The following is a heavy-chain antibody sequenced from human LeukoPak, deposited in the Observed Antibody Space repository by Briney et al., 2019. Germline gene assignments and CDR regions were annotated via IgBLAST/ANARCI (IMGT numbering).Heavy chain of an antibody. CDR3: AKSRYFDWLLTDDY. V-gene: IGHV3-30*18. CDR2: ISYDGSNK. D-gene: IGHD3-9*01. Sequence: GGSLRLSCAASGFTFSSYGMHWVRQAPGKGLEWVAVISYDGSNKYYADSAKGRFTISRDNSKNTLYLQMNSLRAEDTAVYYCAKSRYFDWLLTDDYWGQGTLVTVSS. CDR1: GFTFSSYG. J-gene: IGHJ4*02.